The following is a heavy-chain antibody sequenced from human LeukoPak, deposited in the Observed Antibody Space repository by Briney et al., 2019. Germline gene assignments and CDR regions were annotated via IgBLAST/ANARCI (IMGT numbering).Heavy chain of an antibody. CDR2: INHSGST. J-gene: IGHJ4*02. CDR3: ARGLARYSSSWYGGFGY. Sequence: PSETLSLTCTVSGGSISSYYWSWIRQPPGKGLEWIGEINHSGSTNYNPSLKSRVTISVDTSKNQFSLKLSSVTAADTAVYYCARGLARYSSSWYGGFGYWGQGTLVTVSS. CDR1: GGSISSYY. D-gene: IGHD6-13*01. V-gene: IGHV4-34*01.